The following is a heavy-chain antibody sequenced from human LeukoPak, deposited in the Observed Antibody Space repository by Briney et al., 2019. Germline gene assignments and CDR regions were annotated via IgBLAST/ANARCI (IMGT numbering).Heavy chain of an antibody. J-gene: IGHJ4*02. D-gene: IGHD3-22*01. CDR2: ISYDGSNK. CDR3: ARDLYYYDSSDYLGGRVFDY. CDR1: GFTFSSYA. Sequence: PGRSLRLSCAASGFTFSSYAMHWVRQAPGKGLEWVAVISYDGSNKYYADSVKGRFTISRDNSKNTLYLQMNSLRAEDTAVYYCARDLYYYDSSDYLGGRVFDYWGQGTLVTVSS. V-gene: IGHV3-30-3*01.